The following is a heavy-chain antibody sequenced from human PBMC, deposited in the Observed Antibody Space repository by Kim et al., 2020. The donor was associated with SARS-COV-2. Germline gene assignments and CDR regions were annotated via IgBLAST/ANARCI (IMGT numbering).Heavy chain of an antibody. J-gene: IGHJ6*02. Sequence: GGSLRLSCAASGFTVSSNYMSWVRQAPGKGLEWVSVIYSGGSTYYADSVKGRFTISRDNSKNTLYLQMNSLRAEDTAVYYCAREGDSSGWYYYYGMDVWGQGTTVTVSS. CDR3: AREGDSSGWYYYYGMDV. D-gene: IGHD6-19*01. CDR1: GFTVSSNY. V-gene: IGHV3-66*01. CDR2: IYSGGST.